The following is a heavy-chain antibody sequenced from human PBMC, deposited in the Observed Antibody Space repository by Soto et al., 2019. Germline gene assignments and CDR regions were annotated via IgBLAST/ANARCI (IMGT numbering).Heavy chain of an antibody. Sequence: QVQLVQSGADVKKPGSSVKVSCKASGGTCSSYAISWVRQAPGQGLEWMGGIIPIFGTANYAQKFQGRVTITADESTSTAYMELSSLRSDDTAVYYCAREGERESYGMDVWGQGTTVTVSS. CDR3: AREGERESYGMDV. CDR2: IIPIFGTA. CDR1: GGTCSSYA. V-gene: IGHV1-69*12. D-gene: IGHD1-1*01. J-gene: IGHJ6*02.